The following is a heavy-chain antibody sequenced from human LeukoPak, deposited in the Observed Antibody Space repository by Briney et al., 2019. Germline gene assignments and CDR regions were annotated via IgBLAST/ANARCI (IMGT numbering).Heavy chain of an antibody. CDR1: GFTFSSYA. CDR2: IKQDGSEK. D-gene: IGHD6-13*01. Sequence: GGSLRLSCAASGFTFSSYAMSWVRQAPGKGLEWVANIKQDGSEKYYVDSVKGRFTISRDNAKNSLYLQMNSLRAEDTAVYYCATGTWFDPWGQGTLVTVSS. J-gene: IGHJ5*02. CDR3: ATGTWFDP. V-gene: IGHV3-7*01.